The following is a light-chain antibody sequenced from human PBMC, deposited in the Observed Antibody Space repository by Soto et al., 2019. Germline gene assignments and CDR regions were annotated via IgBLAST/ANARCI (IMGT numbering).Light chain of an antibody. CDR1: TGISNY. Sequence: DIQMTHSPSSLSASVGHRVTITCRSRTGISNYLAWLQQKPVQAPKSLIYVVSSLQSGVPSKFIGSGSGSDFTLNISSLLPEDFENYYCQQYNSYPPTFGQGTNGEI. CDR2: VVS. V-gene: IGKV1-16*02. J-gene: IGKJ1*01. CDR3: QQYNSYPPT.